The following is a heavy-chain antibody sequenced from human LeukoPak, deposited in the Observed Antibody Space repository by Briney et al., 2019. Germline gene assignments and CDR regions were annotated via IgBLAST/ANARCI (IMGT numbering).Heavy chain of an antibody. CDR2: IYSGGST. Sequence: GGSLRLSCATSGFAVSSNYVSWVRQAPGKGLEWVSVIYSGGSTYYADSVKGRFTISRDNSKNTLYLQMNSLRAEDTAVYYCASPYSYGSDAFDIWGQGTMVTVSS. D-gene: IGHD5-18*01. CDR1: GFAVSSNY. J-gene: IGHJ3*02. CDR3: ASPYSYGSDAFDI. V-gene: IGHV3-53*05.